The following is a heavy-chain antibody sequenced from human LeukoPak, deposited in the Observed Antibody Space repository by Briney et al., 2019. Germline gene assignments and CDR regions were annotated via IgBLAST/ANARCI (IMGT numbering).Heavy chain of an antibody. D-gene: IGHD5-12*01. J-gene: IGHJ4*02. CDR3: ARGRLSGDY. CDR1: GFTFSNYW. CDR2: IKQDESEI. Sequence: GGSLRLSCAASGFTFSNYWMSWVRQAPGKGLEWVAKIKQDESEIYYVDSVKGRFTISRDNAKNSLYLQMNSLRAEDTALYYCARGRLSGDYWGQGTLVTVSS. V-gene: IGHV3-7*03.